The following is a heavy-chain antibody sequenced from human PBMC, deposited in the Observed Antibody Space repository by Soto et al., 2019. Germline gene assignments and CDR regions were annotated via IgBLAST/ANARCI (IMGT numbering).Heavy chain of an antibody. D-gene: IGHD1-26*01. CDR2: IYYSGVT. CDR3: ATFRDGPTYCDR. CDR1: GGSISRGGYY. Sequence: SETLSLTCTLSGGSISRGGYYWSWLSQRPGRGLEWIGYIYYSGVTYYNPSLSSRVTISADTSKHQFSLRLSSVAAADSAVYHCATFRDGPTYCDRWGKGTLVTV. V-gene: IGHV4-31*03. J-gene: IGHJ5*02.